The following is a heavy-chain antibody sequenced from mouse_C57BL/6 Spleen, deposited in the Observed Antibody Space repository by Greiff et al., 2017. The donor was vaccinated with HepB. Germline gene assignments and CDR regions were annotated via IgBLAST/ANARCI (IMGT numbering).Heavy chain of an antibody. V-gene: IGHV5-4*01. D-gene: IGHD2-3*01. J-gene: IGHJ3*01. CDR2: ISDGGSYT. CDR1: GFTFSSYA. CDR3: ARDGIYDGYSWFAY. Sequence: EVKLMESGGGLVKPGGSLKLSCAASGFTFSSYAMSWVRQTPEKRLEWVATISDGGSYTYYPDNVKGRFTISRDNAKNNLYLQMSHLKSEDTAMYYCARDGIYDGYSWFAYWGQGTLVTVSA.